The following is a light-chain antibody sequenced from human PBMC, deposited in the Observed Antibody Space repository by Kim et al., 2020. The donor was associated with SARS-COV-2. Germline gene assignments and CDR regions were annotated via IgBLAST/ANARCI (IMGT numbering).Light chain of an antibody. J-gene: IGLJ2*01. CDR3: QVWDSSIGV. CDR2: SDT. Sequence: SVALGQTARITCGGNNIGNKNVHWYQQKPGQAPILVIYSDTNRPSGIPERFSGSNSGNTATLTISRAQAGDESDYYCQVWDSSIGVFGGGTQLTVL. CDR1: NIGNKN. V-gene: IGLV3-9*01.